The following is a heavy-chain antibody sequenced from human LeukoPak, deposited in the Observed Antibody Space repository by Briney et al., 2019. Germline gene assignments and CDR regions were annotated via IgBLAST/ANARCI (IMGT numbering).Heavy chain of an antibody. Sequence: GGSLRLSCAASGFTFDDHGMSWVRQAPGKGLEWVSGISGSGSGTYYADSVKGRFTISRDNSKNTLHLQMNSLRAEDTAVYYCATHGSAHYYMDVWGKGTTVTISS. D-gene: IGHD2-2*03. J-gene: IGHJ6*03. CDR3: ATHGSAHYYMDV. CDR2: ISGSGSGT. V-gene: IGHV3-23*01. CDR1: GFTFDDHG.